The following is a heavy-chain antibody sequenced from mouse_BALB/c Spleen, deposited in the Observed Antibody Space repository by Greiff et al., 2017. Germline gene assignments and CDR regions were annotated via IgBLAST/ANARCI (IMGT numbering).Heavy chain of an antibody. Sequence: VQLQESGAELARPGASVKLSCKASGYTFTSYWMQWVKQRPGQGLEWIGAIYPGDGDTRYTQKFKGKATLTADKSSSTAYMQLSSLASEDSAVYYCARGNYYGYYAMDYWGQGTSVTVSS. J-gene: IGHJ4*01. CDR1: GYTFTSYW. CDR3: ARGNYYGYYAMDY. D-gene: IGHD1-2*01. V-gene: IGHV1-87*01. CDR2: IYPGDGDT.